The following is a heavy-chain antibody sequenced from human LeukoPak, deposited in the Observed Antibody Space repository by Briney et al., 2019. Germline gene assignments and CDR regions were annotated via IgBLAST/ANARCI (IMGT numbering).Heavy chain of an antibody. CDR2: INPDGTTT. V-gene: IGHV3-74*01. Sequence: PGGSLRLSCAASGFTFSSYWMHWVRQPLGKGLVWASRINPDGTTTNYADSVKGRFTISRDNAKNTLYLQMNSLTVEDTALYYCVRIATVTTPDHWGQGTLVTVSS. CDR3: VRIATVTTPDH. J-gene: IGHJ4*02. D-gene: IGHD4-17*01. CDR1: GFTFSSYW.